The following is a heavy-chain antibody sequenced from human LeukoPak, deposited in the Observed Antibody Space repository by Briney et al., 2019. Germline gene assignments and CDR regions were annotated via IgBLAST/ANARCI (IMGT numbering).Heavy chain of an antibody. Sequence: SETLSPTCAVSGGSISSSNWWSWVRQPPGKGLEWIGEIYHSRSTNYNPSLKSRVTISVDKSKNQFSLKLSSVTAADTAVYYCASPMIFMVRGLHGIDGFNIWGQGTMVTVSS. CDR3: ASPMIFMVRGLHGIDGFNI. V-gene: IGHV4-4*02. CDR1: GGSISSSNW. CDR2: IYHSRST. D-gene: IGHD3-10*01. J-gene: IGHJ3*02.